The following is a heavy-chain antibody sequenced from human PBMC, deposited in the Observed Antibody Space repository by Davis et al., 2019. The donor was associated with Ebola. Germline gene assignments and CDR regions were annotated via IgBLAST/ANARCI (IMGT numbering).Heavy chain of an antibody. CDR2: IYYSGST. CDR3: ATYYGDSGRFDY. CDR1: GGSISSYY. V-gene: IGHV4-59*01. Sequence: PSETLSLTCTVSGGSISSYYWSWIRQPPGKGLEWIGYIYYSGSTNYNPSLKSRVTISVDTSKNQFSLKLSSVTAADTAVYYCATYYGDSGRFDYWGQGALVTVSS. J-gene: IGHJ4*02. D-gene: IGHD4-17*01.